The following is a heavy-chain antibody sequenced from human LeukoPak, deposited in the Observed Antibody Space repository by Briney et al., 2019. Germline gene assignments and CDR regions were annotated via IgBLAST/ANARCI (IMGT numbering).Heavy chain of an antibody. CDR2: IYHSGST. CDR1: GGSISSGGYS. J-gene: IGHJ4*02. Sequence: SQTLSLACAVSGGSISSGGYSWSWIRQPPGKGLEWIEYIYHSGSTYYNPSLKSRVTISVDRSKNQFSLKLSSVTAADTAVYYCARTSPSGVFDYWGQGTLVTVSS. V-gene: IGHV4-30-2*01. D-gene: IGHD3-10*01. CDR3: ARTSPSGVFDY.